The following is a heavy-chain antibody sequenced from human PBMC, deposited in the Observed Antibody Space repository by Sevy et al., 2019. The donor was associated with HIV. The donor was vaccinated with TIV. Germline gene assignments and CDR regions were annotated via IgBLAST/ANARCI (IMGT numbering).Heavy chain of an antibody. CDR1: GFIFSSYV. D-gene: IGHD3-3*01. V-gene: IGHV3-23*01. Sequence: GGSLRLSCAASGFIFSSYVMSWVRQAPGKGLEWVSTISGHGGSTYYADSVKGRFTISRDNSNNMVDLQMNSLRAEDTAVYYCAGGFCSGFDYWGQGTLVTISS. CDR3: AGGFCSGFDY. CDR2: ISGHGGST. J-gene: IGHJ4*02.